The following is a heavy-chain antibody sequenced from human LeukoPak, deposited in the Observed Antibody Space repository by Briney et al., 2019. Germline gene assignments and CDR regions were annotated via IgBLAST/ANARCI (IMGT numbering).Heavy chain of an antibody. Sequence: SETLSLTCTVCGGSISSYYWSWIRQPAGKGLEWIGRIYTSGSTNYNPSLKSRVTMSVDTSKNQFSLKLSSVTAADTAVYYCARDGYSLFYYYMDVWGKGTTVTVSS. CDR1: GGSISSYY. D-gene: IGHD5-18*01. J-gene: IGHJ6*03. CDR3: ARDGYSLFYYYMDV. CDR2: IYTSGST. V-gene: IGHV4-4*07.